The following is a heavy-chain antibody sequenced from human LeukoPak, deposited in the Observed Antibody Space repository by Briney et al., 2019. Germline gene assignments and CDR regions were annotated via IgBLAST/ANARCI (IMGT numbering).Heavy chain of an antibody. V-gene: IGHV5-51*01. D-gene: IGHD6-13*01. CDR1: GYSFATYW. CDR3: ARPHIASFPNDAFDI. CDR2: IYPGDSDT. Sequence: GESLKISCKGSGYSFATYWIAWVRQMPGKGLEWVGIIYPGDSDTRYSPSFEGQVTISAEKSVNTAYLQWSSLKTSDTAMYYCARPHIASFPNDAFDIWGQGTVVTVSS. J-gene: IGHJ3*02.